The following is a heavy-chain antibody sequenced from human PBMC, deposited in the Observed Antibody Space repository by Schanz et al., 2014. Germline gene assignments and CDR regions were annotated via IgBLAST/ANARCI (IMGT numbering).Heavy chain of an antibody. J-gene: IGHJ4*02. V-gene: IGHV1-69*04. Sequence: QVQLVQSGAEVKKPGASVKVSCKASGYSFISHAIHWVRQAPGQGLEWMGRIIPSLGLAKYEQKFQDKVTITADTSTTTAYMELSGLRSEDTAVYYCARDRLECGAECYSVEVFEIWGQGTLXIVSS. CDR1: GYSFISHA. CDR2: IIPSLGLA. CDR3: ARDRLECGAECYSVEVFEI. D-gene: IGHD2-21*01.